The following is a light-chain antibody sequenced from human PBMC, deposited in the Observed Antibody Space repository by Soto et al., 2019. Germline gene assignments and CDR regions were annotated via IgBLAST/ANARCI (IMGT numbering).Light chain of an antibody. CDR3: QQSSGAPWT. CDR2: AAS. V-gene: IGKV1-39*01. CDR1: QSISSY. Sequence: DIQMTQSPSSLSASVGDRVTITCRASQSISSYLNWYQQKPGKVPKVLIYAASTLQSGVPSRFSGSGSGTDFTLTISSLQPEDFATYYFQQSSGAPWTFGQGTKVEI. J-gene: IGKJ1*01.